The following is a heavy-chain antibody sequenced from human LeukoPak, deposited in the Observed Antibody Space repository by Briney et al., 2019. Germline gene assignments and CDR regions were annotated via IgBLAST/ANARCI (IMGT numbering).Heavy chain of an antibody. Sequence: GASVKVSCMASGYTFTSYGISWVRQAPGQGLEWMGWISAYNGNTNYAQKLQGRVTMTTDTSTSTAYMELRSLRSDDTAVYYCARDLYSGYELLWDYWGQGTLVTVSS. V-gene: IGHV1-18*04. J-gene: IGHJ4*02. CDR2: ISAYNGNT. CDR3: ARDLYSGYELLWDY. D-gene: IGHD5-12*01. CDR1: GYTFTSYG.